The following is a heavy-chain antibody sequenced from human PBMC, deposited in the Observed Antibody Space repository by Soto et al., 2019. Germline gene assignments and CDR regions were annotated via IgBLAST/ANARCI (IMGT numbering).Heavy chain of an antibody. J-gene: IGHJ4*02. CDR2: IIPLFGTA. V-gene: IGHV1-69*01. CDR3: ARRGYSGYDPAAPGFDY. Sequence: QVQLVQSGAEVKKPGSSVKVSCKASGGTFSSYAISWVRQAPGQGLEWMGGIIPLFGTANYAQKFQGRVTITADESTSTAYMELSILGSEDTAVYYCARRGYSGYDPAAPGFDYWGQGTLVTVSS. D-gene: IGHD5-12*01. CDR1: GGTFSSYA.